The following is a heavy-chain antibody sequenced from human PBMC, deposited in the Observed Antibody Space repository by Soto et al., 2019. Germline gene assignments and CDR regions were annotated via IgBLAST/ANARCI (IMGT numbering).Heavy chain of an antibody. CDR3: ARDPCGGGSCYFQYLDS. J-gene: IGHJ4*02. CDR2: ISSSSNYI. Sequence: GGSLRLSCAASGFTFSSYSINWVRQAPGKGLEWVSSISSSSNYIYYADSVKGRFTISRDNAKNSLYLQMNSLRAEDTAVYYCARDPCGGGSCYFQYLDSWGQGTLVTVSS. CDR1: GFTFSSYS. V-gene: IGHV3-21*01. D-gene: IGHD2-15*01.